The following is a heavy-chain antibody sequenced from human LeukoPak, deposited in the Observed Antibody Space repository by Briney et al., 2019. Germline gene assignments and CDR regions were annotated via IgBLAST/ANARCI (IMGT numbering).Heavy chain of an antibody. J-gene: IGHJ4*02. V-gene: IGHV4-59*01. Sequence: SSETLSLTCTVSGGSISGYYWSWIRQPPGNGLEWIGYIYYSGTTNYNPSLKIRVTISVDTSKNQFSMKLSSMTAADTAVYFCARARSSWFFDYWGQGTLVTVSS. CDR1: GGSISGYY. D-gene: IGHD6-13*01. CDR3: ARARSSWFFDY. CDR2: IYYSGTT.